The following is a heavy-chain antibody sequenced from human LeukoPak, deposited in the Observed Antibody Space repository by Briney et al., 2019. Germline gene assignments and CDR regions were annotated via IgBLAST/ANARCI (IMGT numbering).Heavy chain of an antibody. CDR2: IYTSGST. D-gene: IGHD3-10*02. Sequence: SETLSLTCTVSGGSISSGTYYWSWIRQPAGKGPEWIGRIYTSGSTNYNPSLKSRVAISVDTSKNQFSLNLTSVTAADTAVYYCASRAVFGNAEYFQHGGQGTLVTVSS. CDR1: GGSISSGTYY. V-gene: IGHV4-61*02. CDR3: ASRAVFGNAEYFQH. J-gene: IGHJ1*01.